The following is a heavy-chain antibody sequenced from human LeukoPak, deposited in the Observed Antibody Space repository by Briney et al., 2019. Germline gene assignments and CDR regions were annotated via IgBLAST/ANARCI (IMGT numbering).Heavy chain of an antibody. CDR1: GGSISSYY. CDR3: ARRLYHYDSSGSLPHAFDI. J-gene: IGHJ3*02. V-gene: IGHV4-59*08. Sequence: SETLSLTCTVSGGSISSYYWSWIRQPPGKGLEWIGYIYYSGSTNYNPSLKSRVTISVDTSKNQFSLKLSSVTAADTAVYYCARRLYHYDSSGSLPHAFDIWGQGTMVTVSS. CDR2: IYYSGST. D-gene: IGHD3-22*01.